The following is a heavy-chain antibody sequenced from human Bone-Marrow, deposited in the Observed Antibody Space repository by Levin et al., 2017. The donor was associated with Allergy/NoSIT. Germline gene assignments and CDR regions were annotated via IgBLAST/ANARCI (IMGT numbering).Heavy chain of an antibody. CDR2: ISSSADTI. CDR3: ARAGSWYDSYTMDV. J-gene: IGHJ6*02. CDR1: GFTFSDYY. V-gene: IGHV3-11*01. Sequence: PGGSLRLSCAVSGFTFSDYYMSWIRQAPGRGLEWISYISSSADTIYYADSVKGRFTVSRDNAKNSLYLQMSSLRAEDTAVYYCARAGSWYDSYTMDVWGQGTTVTVSS. D-gene: IGHD6-13*01.